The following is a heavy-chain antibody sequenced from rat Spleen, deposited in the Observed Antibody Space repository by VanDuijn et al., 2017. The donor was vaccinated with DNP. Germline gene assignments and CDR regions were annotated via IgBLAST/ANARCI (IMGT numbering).Heavy chain of an antibody. V-gene: IGHV2-41*01. Sequence: QVQLKESGPGLVQPSQTLSLTCTVAGLSLTSYNVHWVRQPPGKGLEWMGLIGNTGGTRYNSVFRSRLSISKDTSKSQVFVKMNSLQTEDTAMYFCARIGGANWGYYFDYWGQGVMVTVSS. D-gene: IGHD5-1*01. J-gene: IGHJ2*01. CDR3: ARIGGANWGYYFDY. CDR1: GLSLTSYN. CDR2: IGNTGGT.